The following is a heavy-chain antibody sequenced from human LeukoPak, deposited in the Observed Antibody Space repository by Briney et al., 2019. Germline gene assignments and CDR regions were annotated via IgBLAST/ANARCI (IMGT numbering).Heavy chain of an antibody. Sequence: ASVKVSCKASGHTFTGYYMHWVRQAPGQGLEWMGRINPNSGGTNYAQKFQGRVTMTRNTSISTAYMELSSLRSEDTAVYYCATSKARARITIFGVVAARDYYYYGMDVWGQGTTVTVSS. CDR3: ATSKARARITIFGVVAARDYYYYGMDV. D-gene: IGHD3-3*01. CDR1: GHTFTGYY. V-gene: IGHV1-2*06. J-gene: IGHJ6*02. CDR2: INPNSGGT.